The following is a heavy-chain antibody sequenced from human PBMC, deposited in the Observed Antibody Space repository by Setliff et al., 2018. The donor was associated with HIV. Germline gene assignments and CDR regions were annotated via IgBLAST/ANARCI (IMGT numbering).Heavy chain of an antibody. CDR2: TYYSGRT. D-gene: IGHD2-8*01. Sequence: PSETLSLTCTVSGGPISSYYWSWIRQPPGKGLEWIGYTYYSGRTNYNPSLKSRVTISVDTSRNQFSLKLDSVTAADTAVYYCARGAPYCNHGICHLFDYWGHGNLVTVSS. J-gene: IGHJ4*01. CDR3: ARGAPYCNHGICHLFDY. CDR1: GGPISSYY. V-gene: IGHV4-59*12.